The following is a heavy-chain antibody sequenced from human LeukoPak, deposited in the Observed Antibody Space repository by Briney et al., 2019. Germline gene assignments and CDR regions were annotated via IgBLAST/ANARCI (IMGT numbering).Heavy chain of an antibody. CDR1: GGSFSGYY. J-gene: IGHJ5*02. CDR3: ARVRRYLGGIVVVPASPGWFDP. Sequence: KPSETLSLTCAVYGGSFSGYYWSWIRQPPGKGLEWIGEINHSGSTNYNPSLKSRATISVDTSKNQFSLKLSSVTAADTAVYYCARVRRYLGGIVVVPASPGWFDPWGQGTLVTVSS. CDR2: INHSGST. V-gene: IGHV4-34*01. D-gene: IGHD2-2*01.